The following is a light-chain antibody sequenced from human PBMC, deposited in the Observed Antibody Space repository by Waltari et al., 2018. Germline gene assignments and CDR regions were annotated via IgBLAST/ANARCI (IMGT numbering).Light chain of an antibody. CDR2: RNT. CDR1: NSNIGINY. J-gene: IGLJ3*02. CDR3: AAWDDSLRAWV. V-gene: IGLV1-47*01. Sequence: QSVLIQPPSASETPGQRVTISCSGSNSNIGINYVGWYQPPPGTAPELLIYRNTQRPSGVPDRFSGSKSDTSASLAISGLRSEDEADYYCAAWDDSLRAWVFGGGTKLTVL.